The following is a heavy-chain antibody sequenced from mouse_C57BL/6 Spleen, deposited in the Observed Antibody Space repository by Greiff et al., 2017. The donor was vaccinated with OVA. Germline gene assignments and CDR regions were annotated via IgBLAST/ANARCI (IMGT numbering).Heavy chain of an antibody. D-gene: IGHD2-12*01. CDR3: ARQLLWYFDV. V-gene: IGHV5-17*01. CDR2: ISSGSSTI. CDR1: GFTFSDYG. Sequence: EVMLVESGGGLVKPGGSLKLSCAASGFTFSDYGMHWVRQAPEKGLEWVAYISSGSSTIYYADTVKGRFTISRDNAKNTLFLQMTSLRSEDTAMYYCARQLLWYFDVWGTGTTVTVSS. J-gene: IGHJ1*03.